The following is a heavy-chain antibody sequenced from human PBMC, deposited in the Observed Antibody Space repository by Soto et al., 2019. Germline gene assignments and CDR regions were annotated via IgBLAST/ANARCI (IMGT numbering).Heavy chain of an antibody. CDR3: AKMGRDAYKPIDS. J-gene: IGHJ4*02. CDR2: ISASGYST. V-gene: IGHV3-23*01. Sequence: GESLKISCAASGFTFSDSAMGWVRQAPGKGLEWVSSISASGYSTYYADSVKGRFTISRDTSKNTLYLQTNSLRAEDTAMYYCAKMGRDAYKPIDSWGQGSLVTVSS. D-gene: IGHD3-16*01. CDR1: GFTFSDSA.